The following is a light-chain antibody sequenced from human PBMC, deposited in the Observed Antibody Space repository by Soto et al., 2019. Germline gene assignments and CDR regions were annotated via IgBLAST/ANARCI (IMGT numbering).Light chain of an antibody. Sequence: EIVLTQSPATLSLSPGESATLSCRASQSVNNYLAWYQQKPGQAPRPLIYDTSNRATGIPARFSGSGSGTDVTLTISSLEPEDFAVYYCQQRNNWPTFGGGNRVELQ. V-gene: IGKV3-11*01. CDR3: QQRNNWPT. CDR1: QSVNNY. J-gene: IGKJ4*01. CDR2: DTS.